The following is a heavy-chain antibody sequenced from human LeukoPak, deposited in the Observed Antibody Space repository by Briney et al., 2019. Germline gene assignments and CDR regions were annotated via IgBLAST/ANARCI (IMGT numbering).Heavy chain of an antibody. CDR1: GYTLTELY. CDR2: FDPEDGET. J-gene: IGHJ4*02. Sequence: ASVKVSCKVSGYTLTELYMHWVRQAPGKGLEWMGGFDPEDGETIYAQKFQGRVTMTEDTSTDTAYMELSSLRSEDTAVYCCATRMYSSGSYSYYSDYWGQGTLVTVSS. CDR3: ATRMYSSGSYSYYSDY. D-gene: IGHD3-10*01. V-gene: IGHV1-24*01.